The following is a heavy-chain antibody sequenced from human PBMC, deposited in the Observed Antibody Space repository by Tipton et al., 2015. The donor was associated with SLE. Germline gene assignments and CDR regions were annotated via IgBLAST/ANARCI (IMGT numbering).Heavy chain of an antibody. CDR1: GGSISSHH. CDR3: AGSITNWFDP. D-gene: IGHD3-16*01. CDR2: IFYTGST. V-gene: IGHV4-59*11. Sequence: LRLSCTVSGGSISSHHWSWIRQPPGKELEWIAYIFYTGSTNYNPSLKSRVTISVDTSKNQFSLNLSSVTAADTAVYYCAGSITNWFDPWVQGTLVTVSS. J-gene: IGHJ5*02.